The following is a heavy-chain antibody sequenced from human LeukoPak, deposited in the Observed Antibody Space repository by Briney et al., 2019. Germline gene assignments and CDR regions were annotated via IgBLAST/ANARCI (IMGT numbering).Heavy chain of an antibody. CDR2: ISAYNGNT. V-gene: IGHV1-18*01. CDR3: ERDRIGYCTNGVCFSDY. Sequence: GASVKVSCKASGYTFTSYGISWVRQAPGQGLEWMGWISAYNGNTNYAQKLQGRVTMTTDTSTSTAYMELRSLRSDDTAVYYCERDRIGYCTNGVCFSDYWGQGTLVTVSS. D-gene: IGHD2-8*01. J-gene: IGHJ4*02. CDR1: GYTFTSYG.